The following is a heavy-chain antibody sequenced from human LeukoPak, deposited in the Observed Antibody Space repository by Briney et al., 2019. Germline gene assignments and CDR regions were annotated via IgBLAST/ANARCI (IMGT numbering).Heavy chain of an antibody. J-gene: IGHJ4*02. CDR1: GYTLTSYY. Sequence: ASVKVSCKASGYTLTSYYMHWVRQAPGQGLEWMGIINPSGGSTSYAQKFQGRVTMTRDMSTSTVYMELSSLRSEDTAVYYCAAQKRGTSRPYYFDYWGQGTLLTDSS. D-gene: IGHD3-16*02. CDR2: INPSGGST. V-gene: IGHV1-46*01. CDR3: AAQKRGTSRPYYFDY.